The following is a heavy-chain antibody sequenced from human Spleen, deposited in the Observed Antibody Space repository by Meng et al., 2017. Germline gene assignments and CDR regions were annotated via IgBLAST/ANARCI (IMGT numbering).Heavy chain of an antibody. Sequence: QGHLVESGGGVVQPWRSLRLSCTASGFTFRSYAMHWVRQAPGKGLEWVALISYDGTNKYYADSVKGRFTISRDNSKNTLFLQMNSLGPEDTAVYYCARDSGMGVAGRKYNWFDPWGQGTLVTVSS. CDR1: GFTFRSYA. V-gene: IGHV3-30-3*01. CDR2: ISYDGTNK. D-gene: IGHD6-19*01. CDR3: ARDSGMGVAGRKYNWFDP. J-gene: IGHJ5*02.